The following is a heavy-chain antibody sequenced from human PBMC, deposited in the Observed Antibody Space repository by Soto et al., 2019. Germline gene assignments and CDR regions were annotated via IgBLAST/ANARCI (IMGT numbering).Heavy chain of an antibody. J-gene: IGHJ6*03. Sequence: QVQLVQSGAEVRKPGSSVKVSCEASGGSFISYIFTWVRQAPGQGLEWMGRSIPIQGRADYALKFQDRVTITADRCTQTVYMELRILRPEDTALYYCAKSLVFVDHAYMDVWGKGTTVTVSS. CDR3: AKSLVFVDHAYMDV. D-gene: IGHD3-3*01. CDR2: SIPIQGRA. V-gene: IGHV1-69*02. CDR1: GGSFISYI.